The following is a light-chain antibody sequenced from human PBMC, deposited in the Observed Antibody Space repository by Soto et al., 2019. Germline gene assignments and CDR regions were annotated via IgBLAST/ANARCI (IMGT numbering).Light chain of an antibody. CDR3: QQYNSYSVT. CDR1: QSVSSY. CDR2: GAS. Sequence: EIVLTQSPATLSLSPGEIATLSFRASQSVSSYLAWYQQKPGQAPRLLIYGASSRATGIPDRFSGSGSGTDFTLTISRLEPEDFAVYYCQQYNSYSVTFGQGTKVDIK. V-gene: IGKV3-20*01. J-gene: IGKJ1*01.